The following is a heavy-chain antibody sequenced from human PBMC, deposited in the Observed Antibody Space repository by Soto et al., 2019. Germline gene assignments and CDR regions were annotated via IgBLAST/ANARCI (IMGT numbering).Heavy chain of an antibody. CDR1: GYAFTTYG. V-gene: IGHV1-18*01. Sequence: QVHLVQSGAEVKKPGASLKVSCKGSGYAFTTYGITWVRQAPGQGLEWMGWISAHNGNTNYAQKLQARVTVTRDTSPSTAYMDLRSLRSDYTAGYYCARGRYGDYWGQGALVTVSS. D-gene: IGHD1-1*01. CDR2: ISAHNGNT. J-gene: IGHJ4*02. CDR3: ARGRYGDY.